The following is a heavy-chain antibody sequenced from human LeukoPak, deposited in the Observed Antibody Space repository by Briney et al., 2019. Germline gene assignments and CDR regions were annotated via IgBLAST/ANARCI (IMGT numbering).Heavy chain of an antibody. CDR1: GFTFSSSA. J-gene: IGHJ6*04. V-gene: IGHV3-23*01. Sequence: GGSLRLSCAASGFTFSSSAMSWVRQAPGKGLEWVSNISGSGSSGSTSYADSVKGRFTISRDNSKNTLYLQMNSLRAEDTAVYYCAELGITMIGGVWGKGTTVTISS. CDR3: AELGITMIGGV. CDR2: ISGSGSSGST. D-gene: IGHD3-10*02.